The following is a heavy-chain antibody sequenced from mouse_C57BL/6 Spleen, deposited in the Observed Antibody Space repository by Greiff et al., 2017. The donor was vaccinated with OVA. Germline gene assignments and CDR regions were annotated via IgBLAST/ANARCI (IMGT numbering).Heavy chain of an antibody. V-gene: IGHV1-85*01. D-gene: IGHD2-10*01. CDR3: ARSPYYGNPWCFDV. J-gene: IGHJ1*03. Sequence: QVQLQQSGPELVKPGASVKLSCKASGYTFTSYDINWVKQRPGQGLEWIGWIYPRDGSTKYNEKFKGKATLTVDTSSSTAYMELHSLTSEDSAVYFWARSPYYGNPWCFDVWGTGTTVTVSS. CDR2: IYPRDGST. CDR1: GYTFTSYD.